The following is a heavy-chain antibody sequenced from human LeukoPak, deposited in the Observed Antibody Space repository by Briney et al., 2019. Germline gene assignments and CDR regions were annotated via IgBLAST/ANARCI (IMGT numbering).Heavy chain of an antibody. CDR3: ARNRRVYYYGSGSYNWFDP. V-gene: IGHV4-59*12. CDR1: GGSISSYY. CDR2: IYYSGST. Sequence: SETLSLTCTVSGGSISSYYWSWIRQPPGMGLEWIGYIYYSGSTNYNHSLKSRVTISIDTAKNQFSLKLSSVTAADTAVYYCARNRRVYYYGSGSYNWFDPWGQGTLVTVSS. J-gene: IGHJ5*02. D-gene: IGHD3-10*01.